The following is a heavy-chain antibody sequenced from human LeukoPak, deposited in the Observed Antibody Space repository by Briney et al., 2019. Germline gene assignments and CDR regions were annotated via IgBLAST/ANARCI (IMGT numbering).Heavy chain of an antibody. J-gene: IGHJ4*02. CDR3: ARRVADGGRRLDY. CDR2: IYYVGST. Sequence: SETLSLTCTVSGGSISSSSYYWGWIRQSPGKGLEWLGSIYYVGSTYYNPSLESRVTISVDTSKNQFSLKLSSVTAADTAVHFCARRVADGGRRLDYWGQGTLVTVSS. V-gene: IGHV4-39*01. CDR1: GGSISSSSYY. D-gene: IGHD2-15*01.